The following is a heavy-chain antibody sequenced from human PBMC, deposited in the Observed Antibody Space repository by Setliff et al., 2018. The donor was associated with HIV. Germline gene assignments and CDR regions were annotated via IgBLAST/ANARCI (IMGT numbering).Heavy chain of an antibody. V-gene: IGHV4-59*08. D-gene: IGHD3-3*01. CDR3: ARHGDYNFWSGYYFDF. CDR2: IYYSGST. J-gene: IGHJ4*02. Sequence: SETLSLTCTVSGGSISSYYWSWIRQPPGKGLEWIGYIYYSGSTNYNPSLKSRGTISVDTSKNQFSLKLNSVTAADTAVYYCARHGDYNFWSGYYFDFWGQGTLVTVS. CDR1: GGSISSYY.